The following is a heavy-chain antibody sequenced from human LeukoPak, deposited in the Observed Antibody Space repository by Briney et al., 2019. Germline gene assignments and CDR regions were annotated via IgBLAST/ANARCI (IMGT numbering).Heavy chain of an antibody. CDR3: ARDYDSSGYYQGWFDP. J-gene: IGHJ5*02. Sequence: PSQTLSLTCTVSGGSISSGSYYWSWIRQPAGKGLEWIGRIYTSGSTNYNPSLKSRVTMSVDTSKNQFSLKLSSVTAADTAVYYCARDYDSSGYYQGWFDPWGQGTLVTVSS. CDR2: IYTSGST. D-gene: IGHD3-22*01. V-gene: IGHV4-61*02. CDR1: GGSISSGSYY.